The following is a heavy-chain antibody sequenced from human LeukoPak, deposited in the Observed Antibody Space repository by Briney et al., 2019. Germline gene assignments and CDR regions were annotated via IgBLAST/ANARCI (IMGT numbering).Heavy chain of an antibody. V-gene: IGHV4-39*01. CDR3: ARRGIAGTNYFDY. J-gene: IGHJ4*02. D-gene: IGHD1-20*01. CDR2: IYYSGST. CDR1: GGSISSSSYY. Sequence: SETLSLTCTVSGGSISSSSYYWGWIRQPPGKGLEWIGSIYYSGSTYYNPSLKSRVTISVDTSKNQFSLKLSSVTAADTAVYYCARRGIAGTNYFDYWGQGTLVTVSS.